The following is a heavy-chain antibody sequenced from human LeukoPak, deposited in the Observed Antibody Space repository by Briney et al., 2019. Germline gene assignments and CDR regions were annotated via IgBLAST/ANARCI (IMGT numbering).Heavy chain of an antibody. CDR3: ARSMLDYYYYGMDV. V-gene: IGHV3-9*01. CDR1: GFTFDDYA. D-gene: IGHD2-8*01. J-gene: IGHJ6*02. CDR2: ISWNSGSI. Sequence: GGSLRLSCAASGFTFDDYAMHWVRQAPGKGLEWVSGISWNSGSIGYADSVKGRFTISRDNAKNSLYLQMNSLRAEDTAVYYCARSMLDYYYYGMDVWGQGTTVTVSS.